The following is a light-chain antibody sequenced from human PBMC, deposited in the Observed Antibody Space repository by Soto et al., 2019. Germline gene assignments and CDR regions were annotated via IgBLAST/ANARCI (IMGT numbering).Light chain of an antibody. CDR2: YDS. Sequence: SYELTQPPSVSVAPGKTARITCGGNNIGSKSVHWYRQKPGQAPVLVIYYDSDRPSGIPERFSGSNSGNTATLTISRVEAGDEADYYCQVWDSSSDPYVFGTGTKVTVL. CDR3: QVWDSSSDPYV. V-gene: IGLV3-21*04. J-gene: IGLJ1*01. CDR1: NIGSKS.